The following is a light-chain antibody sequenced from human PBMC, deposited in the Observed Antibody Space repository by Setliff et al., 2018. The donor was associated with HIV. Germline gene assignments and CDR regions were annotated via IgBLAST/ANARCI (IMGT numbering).Light chain of an antibody. CDR3: CSYVGTSTYV. V-gene: IGLV2-23*02. J-gene: IGLJ1*01. CDR1: RSDVGSYNL. Sequence: QSVLTQPASVSGSPGRSITISCTGSRSDVGSYNLVSWYQQHPGKAPKLMSYEVSKRPSGVSDRFSGSKSGSTASLTISGLQAEDEADYYCCSYVGTSTYVFGTGTKVTVL. CDR2: EVS.